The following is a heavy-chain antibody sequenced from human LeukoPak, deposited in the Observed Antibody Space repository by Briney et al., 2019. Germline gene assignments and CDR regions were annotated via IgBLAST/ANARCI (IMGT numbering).Heavy chain of an antibody. J-gene: IGHJ4*02. V-gene: IGHV3-7*01. Sequence: GGSLRLSCAASGFIYSDFWMSWVRQAPGKGLEWVANIKHDGSEKYYVDSVKGRFTISRDNAKNSLYLQMSSLRAEDTAVYYCARVGSGWTLDYWGQGTLVTVSS. CDR2: IKHDGSEK. CDR1: GFIYSDFW. D-gene: IGHD6-19*01. CDR3: ARVGSGWTLDY.